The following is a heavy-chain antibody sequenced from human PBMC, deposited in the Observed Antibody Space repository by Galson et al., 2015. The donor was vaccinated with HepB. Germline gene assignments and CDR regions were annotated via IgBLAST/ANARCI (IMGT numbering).Heavy chain of an antibody. J-gene: IGHJ6*02. CDR1: GFSLNPRGIF. V-gene: IGHV2-70*11. CDR2: LDWDGAT. Sequence: PALVKPTQTLTLTCTFSGFSLNPRGIFLGWFRQPPGKALEWLARLDWDGATYYSTSLKARLTVSKDTSRNQVVLTMANAAPEDTGKYYSGRMRLPNYGVDVWGPGTTVIVSS. CDR3: GRMRLPNYGVDV.